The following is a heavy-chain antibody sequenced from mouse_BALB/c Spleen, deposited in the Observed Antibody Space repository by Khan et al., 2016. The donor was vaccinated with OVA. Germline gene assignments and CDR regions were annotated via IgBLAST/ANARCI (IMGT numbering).Heavy chain of an antibody. Sequence: QVQPKESGPGLVAPSQSLSITCTVSGFSLTNYGVHWVRQPPGKGLEWLGIIWAGGSTNYNSALMSRVSIRKDNAKSQVFLKMNSLQTDDTAIYYCVRETAYYGNYEAMDYWGQGTSVTVSS. D-gene: IGHD2-10*01. CDR1: GFSLTNYG. V-gene: IGHV2-9*02. CDR2: IWAGGST. J-gene: IGHJ4*01. CDR3: VRETAYYGNYEAMDY.